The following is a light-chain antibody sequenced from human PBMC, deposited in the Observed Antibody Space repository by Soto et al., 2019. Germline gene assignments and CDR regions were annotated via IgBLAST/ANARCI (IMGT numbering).Light chain of an antibody. CDR1: SSDVGGYNY. CDR2: EVS. CDR3: CSYAGSNVI. J-gene: IGLJ2*01. V-gene: IGLV2-8*01. Sequence: QSVLTQTPSASGSPGQSVTISCTGTSSDVGGYNYVSWDQQHPGKVPTVMIYEVSKRPSGVPDRFSGSKSGNTASLTVSGLQAEDEADYYCCSYAGSNVIFGGGTKLTVL.